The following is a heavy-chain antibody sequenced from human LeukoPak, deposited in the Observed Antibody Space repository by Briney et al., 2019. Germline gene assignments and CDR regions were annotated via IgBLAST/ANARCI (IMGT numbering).Heavy chain of an antibody. CDR1: TSYY. V-gene: IGHV1-46*01. J-gene: IGHJ6*02. CDR2: INPSGGST. Sequence: ASVKVSCKASTSYYMHWVRQAPGQGLEWMGIINPSGGSTSCAQKFQGRVTMTRDTSTSTVYMEMSSLRSEDTAVYYCATGRGPAAYYYYYGMDGWGQGTTVTVSS. CDR3: ATGRGPAAYYYYYGMDG. D-gene: IGHD2-2*01.